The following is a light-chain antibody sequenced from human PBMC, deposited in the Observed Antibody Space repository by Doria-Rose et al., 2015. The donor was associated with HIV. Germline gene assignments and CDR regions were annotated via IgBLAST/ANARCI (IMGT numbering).Light chain of an antibody. CDR1: QRVKSSY. V-gene: IGKV3-20*01. J-gene: IGKJ5*01. CDR2: DAS. Sequence: DIVMTQSPGTLSLSPGERATLSCRASQRVKSSYLAWYQQKPGQAPRLLIYDASTGATGIPDRFSGSGSGTDSTLTISRLEPEDVAVYYCQQYGTSRGTFGQGTRLEIK. CDR3: QQYGTSRGT.